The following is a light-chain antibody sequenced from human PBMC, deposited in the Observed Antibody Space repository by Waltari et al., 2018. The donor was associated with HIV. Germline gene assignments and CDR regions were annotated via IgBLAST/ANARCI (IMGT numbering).Light chain of an antibody. V-gene: IGKV1-8*01. CDR2: DTS. Sequence: AIRMTQSPSSFSASVGDRVTITCRASQGISTYLAWYQQKPGKAPELLIYDTSTLQSGVPSRFSGSGSGTDFTITISRLQSEDFATYFCQQYYTYWLTFGGGTKVDI. CDR3: QQYYTYWLT. J-gene: IGKJ4*01. CDR1: QGISTY.